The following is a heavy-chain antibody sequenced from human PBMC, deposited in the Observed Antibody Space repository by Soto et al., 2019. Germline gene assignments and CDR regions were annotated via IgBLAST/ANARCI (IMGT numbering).Heavy chain of an antibody. D-gene: IGHD3-22*01. CDR1: GFTFSSYS. CDR2: ISSSSTI. J-gene: IGHJ4*02. CDR3: ARGAYYYDSSGLSY. Sequence: GGSLRLSCAASGFTFSSYSMNWVRQAPGKGLEWVSYISSSSTIYYADSVKGRFTISRDNAKNSLYLQMNSLRAEDTAVYYCARGAYYYDSSGLSYWGQGTLVTV. V-gene: IGHV3-48*01.